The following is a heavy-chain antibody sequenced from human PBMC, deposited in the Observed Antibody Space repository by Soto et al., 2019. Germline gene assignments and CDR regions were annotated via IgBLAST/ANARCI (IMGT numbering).Heavy chain of an antibody. CDR1: GYSFTSYW. D-gene: IGHD3-10*01. V-gene: IGHV5-10-1*01. CDR3: ARGHITMVRGAALDTRYYGMDV. CDR2: IDPSDSYT. J-gene: IGHJ6*02. Sequence: PGESLKISCKGSGYSFTSYWISWVRQMPGKGLEWMGRIDPSDSYTNYSPSFQGHVTISADKSISTAYLQWSSLKASDTAMYYCARGHITMVRGAALDTRYYGMDVWGQGTTVTVAS.